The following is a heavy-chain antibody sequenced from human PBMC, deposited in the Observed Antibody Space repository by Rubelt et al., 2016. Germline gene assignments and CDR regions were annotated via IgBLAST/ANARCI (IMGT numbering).Heavy chain of an antibody. Sequence: QVQLQQWGAGLLKPSETLSLTCAVYGEPFSGHFWSWIRQPPGKGLEWLGNIYYSGSTYYNPSLKSRVTISVDTSKNHLSLKLGSGTAADTAVYYCASSTVTNRYWYFDLWGRGTLVTVSS. CDR3: ASSTVTNRYWYFDL. CDR2: IYYSGST. CDR1: GEPFSGHF. D-gene: IGHD4-17*01. V-gene: IGHV4-34*01. J-gene: IGHJ2*01.